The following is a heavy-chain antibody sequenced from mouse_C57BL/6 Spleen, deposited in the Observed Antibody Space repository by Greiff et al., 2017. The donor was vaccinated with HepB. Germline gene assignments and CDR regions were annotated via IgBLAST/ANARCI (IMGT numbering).Heavy chain of an antibody. Sequence: DVQLVESGAELVRPGASVKLSCTASGFNIKDDYMHWVKQRPEQGLEWIGWIDPENGDTEYASKFQGKATITADTSSNTAYLQLSSLTSEDTAVYYCTIGTWFAYWGQGTLVTVSA. J-gene: IGHJ3*01. CDR3: TIGTWFAY. D-gene: IGHD3-3*01. CDR2: IDPENGDT. CDR1: GFNIKDDY. V-gene: IGHV14-4*01.